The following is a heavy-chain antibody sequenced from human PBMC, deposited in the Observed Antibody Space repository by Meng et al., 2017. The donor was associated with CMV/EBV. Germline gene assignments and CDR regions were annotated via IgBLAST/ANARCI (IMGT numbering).Heavy chain of an antibody. V-gene: IGHV3-48*03. CDR1: TFTLSNHD. Sequence: GESLKISCSSSTFTLSNHDMNWVRQAPGKGLEWLSHINRGDSVIAYADSVRGRLTISRDIAKNSLYLQMNSLRVEDTALYYCTKDQGISGYSMDVWGQGTTVTVSS. J-gene: IGHJ6*02. D-gene: IGHD3-3*01. CDR3: TKDQGISGYSMDV. CDR2: INRGDSVI.